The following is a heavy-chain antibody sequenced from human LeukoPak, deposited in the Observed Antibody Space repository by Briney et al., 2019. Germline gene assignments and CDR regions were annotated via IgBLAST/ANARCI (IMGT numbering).Heavy chain of an antibody. D-gene: IGHD3-3*01. V-gene: IGHV1-18*01. Sequence: GASVKVSCKASGYTFTSYGISWVRQAPGQGLEWMGWISAYNGNTNYAQKLQGRVTMTTDTSTSTAYMELRSLRSDDTAVYYCARGKIYDFWSGYHQLTFDYWGQGTLVTASS. CDR2: ISAYNGNT. J-gene: IGHJ4*02. CDR3: ARGKIYDFWSGYHQLTFDY. CDR1: GYTFTSYG.